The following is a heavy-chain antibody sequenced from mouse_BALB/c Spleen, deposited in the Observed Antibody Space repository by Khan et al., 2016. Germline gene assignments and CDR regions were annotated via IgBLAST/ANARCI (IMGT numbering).Heavy chain of an antibody. CDR2: NDPANGNS. J-gene: IGHJ2*01. CDR3: ARRGPIYYYGSSYGY. CDR1: GFNIKDTY. D-gene: IGHD1-1*01. Sequence: VQLKESGAELVKPGASVKLSCTASGFNIKDTYMHWVKQRPEQGLEWIGRNDPANGNSKYDPKFQGKATIIVDKSSNTAYLQLSSLTSEEPAVYYCARRGPIYYYGSSYGYWGQGTTLTVSS. V-gene: IGHV14-3*02.